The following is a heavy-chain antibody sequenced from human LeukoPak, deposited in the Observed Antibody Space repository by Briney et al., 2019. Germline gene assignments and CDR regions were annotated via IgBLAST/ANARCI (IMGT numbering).Heavy chain of an antibody. Sequence: GGSLRLSCEVSGFTFSSYDMHWGRQTTGKGLEWVSGIGTTGDTHYPDSVKGRFTVSRENAKNSLYLQMNSLRAGETAVYYCARGKRYSSSWFYNRFDPWGQGTLVTVSS. D-gene: IGHD6-13*01. CDR1: GFTFSSYD. J-gene: IGHJ5*02. CDR3: ARGKRYSSSWFYNRFDP. CDR2: IGTTGDT. V-gene: IGHV3-13*01.